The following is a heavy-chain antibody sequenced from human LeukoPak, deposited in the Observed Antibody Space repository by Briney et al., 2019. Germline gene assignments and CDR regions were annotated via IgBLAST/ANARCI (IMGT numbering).Heavy chain of an antibody. CDR2: FYYSGST. V-gene: IGHV4-59*11. CDR1: DFSISRHY. CDR3: ARGKSSWSYYYYMDV. J-gene: IGHJ6*03. Sequence: SETLSLTCTVSDFSISRHYRSWIRQTPGKGLEWIGYFYYSGSTNYNPSLKSRVTISGDTSKNQFSLQLSSVTAADTAVYFCARGKSSWSYYYYMDVWGKGTTVTVSS. D-gene: IGHD6-13*01.